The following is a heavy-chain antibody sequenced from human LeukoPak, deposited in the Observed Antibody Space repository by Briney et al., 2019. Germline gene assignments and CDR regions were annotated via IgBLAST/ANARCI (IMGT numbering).Heavy chain of an antibody. CDR1: GYTFTGYY. V-gene: IGHV1-2*02. J-gene: IGHJ5*02. D-gene: IGHD6-19*01. CDR2: INPNSGGT. CDR3: ARDLLSGWYFGNWFDP. Sequence: WASVKVSCKASGYTFTGYYMHWVRQAPGQGLEGMGGINPNSGGTNYAQKFQGRVTMTRDTSISTASMELRSMRPDDTAVYYCARDLLSGWYFGNWFDPWGQGTLVTVSS.